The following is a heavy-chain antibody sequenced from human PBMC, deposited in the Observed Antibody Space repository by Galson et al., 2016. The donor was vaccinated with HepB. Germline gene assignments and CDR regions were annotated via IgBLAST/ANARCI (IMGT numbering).Heavy chain of an antibody. J-gene: IGHJ4*02. V-gene: IGHV3-30*18. CDR1: GFTFSGYG. CDR2: MSYDGSTK. CDR3: AKGSLSGYVGGIDF. D-gene: IGHD3-22*01. Sequence: SLRLSCAASGFTFSGYGMHWVRQAPGKGLEWVSLMSYDGSTKYYADSVKGRFTISRDNSENTLYLQMNSLRAEDTAVYYCAKGSLSGYVGGIDFWGQGTLVTVYS.